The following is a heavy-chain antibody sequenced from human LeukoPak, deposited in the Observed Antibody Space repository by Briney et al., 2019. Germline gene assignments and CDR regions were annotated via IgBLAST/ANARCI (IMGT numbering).Heavy chain of an antibody. D-gene: IGHD3-10*01. Sequence: SQTLSPTCTVSGGSISSGDYYWSWIRQPPGKGLEWIGYIYYSGSAYYNPSLKSRVTISVDTSRNQFPLKLSSVTAADTAVYYCARGFNIGGRFGELLRRGLDYWGQGTLVTVSS. CDR3: ARGFNIGGRFGELLRRGLDY. CDR2: IYYSGSA. CDR1: GGSISSGDYY. J-gene: IGHJ4*02. V-gene: IGHV4-30-4*01.